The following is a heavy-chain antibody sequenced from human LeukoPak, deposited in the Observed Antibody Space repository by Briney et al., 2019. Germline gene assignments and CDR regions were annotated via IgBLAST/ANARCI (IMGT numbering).Heavy chain of an antibody. Sequence: GGSLRLSCAASGFTFSSYAMSWVRQAPGKGLEWVSSISDSGGSTYYAASLQGRFAISRDNSRNTLYLQMNSLRAEDTDVYYCVDWGATYWGQGTLVTVSS. CDR1: GFTFSSYA. J-gene: IGHJ4*02. CDR3: VDWGATY. D-gene: IGHD7-27*01. CDR2: ISDSGGST. V-gene: IGHV3-23*01.